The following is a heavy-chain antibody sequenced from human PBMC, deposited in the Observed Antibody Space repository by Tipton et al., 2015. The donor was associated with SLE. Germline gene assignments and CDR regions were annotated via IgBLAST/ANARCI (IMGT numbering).Heavy chain of an antibody. CDR1: VFSISSGYY. D-gene: IGHD3-22*01. CDR2: IYHSGST. V-gene: IGHV4-38-2*02. CDR3: ARDPYYYDCSGSPHSY. Sequence: TLSLTCAVSVFSISSGYYWGGVRPPPGNGLEWIGSIYHSGSTYYNPSLKSRVTISVDTSKNQFSLRLSSVTAADTAVYYCARDPYYYDCSGSPHSYWGQGTLVTVSS. J-gene: IGHJ4*02.